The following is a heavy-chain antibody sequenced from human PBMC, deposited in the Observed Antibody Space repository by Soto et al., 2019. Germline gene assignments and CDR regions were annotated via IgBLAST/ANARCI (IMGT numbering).Heavy chain of an antibody. CDR1: GYTFTSHG. CDR3: ARHIPYGAGADYGY. Sequence: QVHLVQSGAEVKNPGASVKVSCKASGYTFTSHGISWVRQAPGQGLEWMGWISSVTGGTNYAKSLPGRVTMTTDTSTTTAYMDLTSLVYDGTAVYYCARHIPYGAGADYGYWGQGTAVTVSS. D-gene: IGHD3-10*01. J-gene: IGHJ4*02. CDR2: ISSVTGGT. V-gene: IGHV1-18*01.